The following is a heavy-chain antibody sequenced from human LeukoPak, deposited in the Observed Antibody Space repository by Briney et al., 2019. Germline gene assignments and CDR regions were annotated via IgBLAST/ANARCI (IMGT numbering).Heavy chain of an antibody. CDR2: IYYSGSA. CDR3: ARDRRGSGSYYPPARNWFDP. J-gene: IGHJ5*02. V-gene: IGHV4-30-4*01. D-gene: IGHD3-10*01. CDR1: GGSISSGDYY. Sequence: PSQTLSLTCTVSGGSISSGDYYWSWIRQPPGKGLEWIGYIYYSGSAYYNPSLKSRVTISVDTSKNQFSLKLSSVTAADTAVYYCARDRRGSGSYYPPARNWFDPWGQGTRVTVSS.